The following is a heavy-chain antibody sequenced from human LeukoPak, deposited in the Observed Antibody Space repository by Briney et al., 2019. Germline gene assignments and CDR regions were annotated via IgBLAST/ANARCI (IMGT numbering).Heavy chain of an antibody. D-gene: IGHD6-19*01. CDR3: AKGVAVASPYYFDY. Sequence: GGSLRLFCAASGFTFSSYAMSWVRQAPGKGLEWVSPISGSGSSTYYADYVKGRFTISRDNSKNTLYLQMNSLRAEDTAVYYCAKGVAVASPYYFDYWGQGTLVTVSS. V-gene: IGHV3-23*01. J-gene: IGHJ4*02. CDR2: ISGSGSST. CDR1: GFTFSSYA.